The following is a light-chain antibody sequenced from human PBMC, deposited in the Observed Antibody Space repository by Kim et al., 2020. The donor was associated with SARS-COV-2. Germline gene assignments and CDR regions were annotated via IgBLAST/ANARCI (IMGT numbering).Light chain of an antibody. CDR2: DVS. CDR3: SSYTSSSTLV. Sequence: GKSVTISCTGTSSDVGGYNYVSWYQQHPGKAPKLMSYDVSNRPSGVSNRFSGSKSGNTASLTISGLQAEDEADYYCSSYTSSSTLVFGGGTQLTVL. J-gene: IGLJ2*01. V-gene: IGLV2-14*03. CDR1: SSDVGGYNY.